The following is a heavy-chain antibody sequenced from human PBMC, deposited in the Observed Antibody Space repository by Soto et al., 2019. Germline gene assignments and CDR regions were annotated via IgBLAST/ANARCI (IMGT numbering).Heavy chain of an antibody. Sequence: QLQLQESGPGLVKPSETLSLTCTVSGGSISSSSYYWGWIRQPPGKALEWIGSIYYSGSTYYNPSLESRVTMSVDTSKNQFSLKLSSVTAADTAVYYCARHYIHDYLLWFDPWGQGTLVTVSS. CDR2: IYYSGST. J-gene: IGHJ5*02. V-gene: IGHV4-39*01. D-gene: IGHD4-17*01. CDR1: GGSISSSSYY. CDR3: ARHYIHDYLLWFDP.